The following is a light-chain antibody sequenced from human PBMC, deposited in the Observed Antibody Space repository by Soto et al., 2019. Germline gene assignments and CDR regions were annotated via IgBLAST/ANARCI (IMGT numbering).Light chain of an antibody. CDR3: SSYTTRTTLYV. Sequence: QSALTQPASVSGSPGQSITIYCTGTSSDVGSYNYVSWYQLHPGKAPKLMIYEVSNRPSGVSNRFSGSKSGDTASLTISGLQAEDEADYYCSSYTTRTTLYVFGTGTKLTVL. V-gene: IGLV2-14*01. CDR2: EVS. CDR1: SSDVGSYNY. J-gene: IGLJ1*01.